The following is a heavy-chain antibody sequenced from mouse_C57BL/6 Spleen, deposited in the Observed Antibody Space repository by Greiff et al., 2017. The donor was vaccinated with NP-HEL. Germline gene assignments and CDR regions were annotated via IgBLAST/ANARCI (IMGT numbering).Heavy chain of an antibody. D-gene: IGHD1-1*01. V-gene: IGHV14-4*01. J-gene: IGHJ1*03. Sequence: EVKLMESGAELVRPGASVTLSCTASGFNITDDYMHWVKQRPEQGLAWIGWIDPETGDTEYASQFLGKAPITADTSSNTAYLQLSSLTSEDTAVYYCTRRFYYGSSYDRYFDVWGTGTTVTVSS. CDR2: IDPETGDT. CDR3: TRRFYYGSSYDRYFDV. CDR1: GFNITDDY.